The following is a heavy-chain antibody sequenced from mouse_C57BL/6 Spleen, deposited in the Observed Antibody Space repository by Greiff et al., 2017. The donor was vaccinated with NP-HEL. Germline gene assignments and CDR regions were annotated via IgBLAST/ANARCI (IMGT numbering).Heavy chain of an antibody. CDR2: ISSGSSTI. D-gene: IGHD2-1*01. Sequence: EVQLKESGGGLVKPGGSLKLSCAASGFTFSDYGMHWVRQAPEKGLEWVAYISSGSSTIYYADTVKGRFTISRDNAKNTLFLQMTSLRSEDTAMYYCARLLYGNYDAMDYWGQGTSVTVSS. CDR3: ARLLYGNYDAMDY. CDR1: GFTFSDYG. J-gene: IGHJ4*01. V-gene: IGHV5-17*01.